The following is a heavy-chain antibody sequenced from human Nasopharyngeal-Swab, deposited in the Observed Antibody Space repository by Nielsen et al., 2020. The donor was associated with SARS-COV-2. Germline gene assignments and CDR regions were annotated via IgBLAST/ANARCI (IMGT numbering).Heavy chain of an antibody. D-gene: IGHD3-22*01. CDR3: TRAYYYDSSGYYLFRYFDY. J-gene: IGHJ4*02. V-gene: IGHV3-49*03. CDR2: IRSKAYGGTT. CDR1: GFTFGDYA. Sequence: GGSLRLSCTASGFTFGDYAMSWFRQAPGKGLEWVRFIRSKAYGGTTEYAASVKGRCTISRDDSKSIAYLQMNSLKTEDTAVYYCTRAYYYDSSGYYLFRYFDYWGQGTLVTVSS.